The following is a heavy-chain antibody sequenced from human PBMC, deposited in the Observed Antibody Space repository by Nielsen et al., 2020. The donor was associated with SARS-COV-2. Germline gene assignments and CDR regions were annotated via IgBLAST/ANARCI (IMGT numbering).Heavy chain of an antibody. V-gene: IGHV2-26*01. CDR1: GASVSSGKSD. D-gene: IGHD5-24*01. CDR2: IFSNDEK. J-gene: IGHJ5*02. CDR3: ERTIEMATIRGFDP. Sequence: ETLSLTCSVSGASVSSGKSDWSWVRQPPGKALEWLAHIFSNDEKSYSTSLKSRLTISKDTAKSQVVLTMTNMDPVDTATYYCERTIEMATIRGFDPWGQGTLVTVSS.